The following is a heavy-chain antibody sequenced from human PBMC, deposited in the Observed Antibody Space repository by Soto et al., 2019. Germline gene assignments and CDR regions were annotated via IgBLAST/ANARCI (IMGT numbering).Heavy chain of an antibody. CDR1: GFTFSSYW. CDR2: IKQDGSEK. V-gene: IGHV3-7*05. CDR3: AREGPIAVAGRGGDY. Sequence: GGSLRLSCAASGFTFSSYWMSWVRQAPGKGLEWVANIKQDGSEKYYVDSVKGRFTISRDNAKNSLYLQMNSLRAEDTAVYYCAREGPIAVAGRGGDYWGQGTLVTVSS. D-gene: IGHD6-19*01. J-gene: IGHJ4*02.